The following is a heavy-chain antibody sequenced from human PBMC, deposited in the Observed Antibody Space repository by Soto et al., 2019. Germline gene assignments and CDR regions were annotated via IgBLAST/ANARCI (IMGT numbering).Heavy chain of an antibody. CDR2: INGDGSEK. V-gene: IGHV3-7*03. CDR1: GFTFSNSW. CDR3: ARDPREYYFDY. Sequence: GGSLRLSCEASGFTFSNSWMNWVRQAPGKGLEWVANINGDGSEKYYVDSVKGRFTISRDNAKNSLYLQMNSLRAEDTAVYYCARDPREYYFDYWGQGTLVTVSS. J-gene: IGHJ4*02.